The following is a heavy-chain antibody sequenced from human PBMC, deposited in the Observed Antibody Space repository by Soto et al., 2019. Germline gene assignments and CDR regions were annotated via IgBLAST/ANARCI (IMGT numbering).Heavy chain of an antibody. V-gene: IGHV1-69*06. Sequence: SVKVSCKASGGTFSSYAISRVRQAPGQGLEWMGGIIPIFGTANYAQKFQGRVTITADKSTSTAYMELSSLRSEDTAVYYCARDSFTYYYDSSGPNWFDPWGQGTLVTVSS. CDR3: ARDSFTYYYDSSGPNWFDP. D-gene: IGHD3-22*01. CDR2: IIPIFGTA. CDR1: GGTFSSYA. J-gene: IGHJ5*02.